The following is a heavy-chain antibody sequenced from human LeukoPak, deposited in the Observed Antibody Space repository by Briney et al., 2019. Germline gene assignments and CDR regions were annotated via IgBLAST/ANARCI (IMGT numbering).Heavy chain of an antibody. CDR1: GFTFNSYW. D-gene: IGHD2-21*02. Sequence: GGSLRLSCAASGFTFNSYWMVWFRQAPGKGLVWVSCINPDGSWTLHADSVRGRFAISRDYARNALYLQMNSLGVEDTAMYYCARYEQRPGVTASDPWSQGTLVTVSS. CDR3: ARYEQRPGVTASDP. CDR2: INPDGSWT. J-gene: IGHJ5*02. V-gene: IGHV3-74*01.